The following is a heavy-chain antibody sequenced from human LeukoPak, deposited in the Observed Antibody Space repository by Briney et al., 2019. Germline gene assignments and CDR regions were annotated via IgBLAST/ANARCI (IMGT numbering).Heavy chain of an antibody. Sequence: SETLSLTCAVYGGSFSVYYWTWIRQPPGKGLEWIGEINHRGSTNHNPSLKSRVTISVDTSKNQFSLKLSSVTATDTAVYYCARAGDIWIDYWGQGTLVTVSS. D-gene: IGHD5-12*01. CDR2: INHRGST. CDR1: GGSFSVYY. J-gene: IGHJ4*02. V-gene: IGHV4-34*01. CDR3: ARAGDIWIDY.